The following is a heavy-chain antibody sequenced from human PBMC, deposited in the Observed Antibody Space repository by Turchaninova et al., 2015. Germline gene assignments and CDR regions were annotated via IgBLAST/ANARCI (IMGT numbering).Heavy chain of an antibody. Sequence: QVQLQESGPGLVKPSETLSLTCAVSGYSISNDYYWGWIRQPPGKGLEWIGTIYHSGNTYYNPSLNSRVTISVDTSTNQSSRKLNSVTAADTAVYYCARHRRDGYNLDYWGQGTLVTVSS. V-gene: IGHV4-38-2*01. CDR3: ARHRRDGYNLDY. CDR1: GYSISNDYY. CDR2: IYHSGNT. D-gene: IGHD5-24*01. J-gene: IGHJ4*02.